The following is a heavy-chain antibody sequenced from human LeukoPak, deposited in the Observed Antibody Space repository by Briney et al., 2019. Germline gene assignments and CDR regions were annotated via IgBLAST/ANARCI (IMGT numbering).Heavy chain of an antibody. D-gene: IGHD6-13*01. CDR2: IYYSGST. CDR3: ARQNPAASGQGLDY. J-gene: IGHJ4*02. CDR1: GDSISSGSYY. Sequence: PSETLSPTCTVSGDSISSGSYYWSWIRQPPGKGLEWIGYIYYSGSTSYNPSLNSRVTISLDASKNQFSLNLSSVTAADTAVYYCARQNPAASGQGLDYWGQGTLVTVSS. V-gene: IGHV4-61*01.